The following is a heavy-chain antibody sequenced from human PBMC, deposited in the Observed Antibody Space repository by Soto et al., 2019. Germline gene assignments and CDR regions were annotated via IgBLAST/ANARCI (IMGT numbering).Heavy chain of an antibody. D-gene: IGHD2-2*01. J-gene: IGHJ6*02. CDR1: GGSFSGYY. V-gene: IGHV4-34*01. CDR2: INHSGST. Sequence: QVQLQQWGAGLLKPSETLSLTCAVYGGSFSGYYWSWIRQPPGKGLEWIGEINHSGSTNYNPSLKSRVTISVDTSKNQFSLKLSSVTAADTAVYYCASNIVVVPAAPDPAKRRMDVWGQGTTVTVSS. CDR3: ASNIVVVPAAPDPAKRRMDV.